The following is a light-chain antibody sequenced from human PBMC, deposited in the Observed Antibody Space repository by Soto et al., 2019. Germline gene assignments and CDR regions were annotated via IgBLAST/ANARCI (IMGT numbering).Light chain of an antibody. CDR3: QQYGSSGT. Sequence: EIVLAQSPGTLSLSPGERATLSCRASQSVTNSFLAWYQQKPGQAPRLLIYGASRRATGIPDRFIGSGSGTDFTLTISRLEPEDFAVYYCQQYGSSGTFGQGTTGDIK. CDR1: QSVTNSF. J-gene: IGKJ1*01. CDR2: GAS. V-gene: IGKV3-20*01.